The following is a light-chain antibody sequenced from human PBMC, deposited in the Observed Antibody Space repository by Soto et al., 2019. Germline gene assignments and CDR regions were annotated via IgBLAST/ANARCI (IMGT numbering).Light chain of an antibody. CDR3: QQYNSYSYT. CDR2: KAS. V-gene: IGKV1-5*03. Sequence: DIQMIQSPSILSASVGDRVTITCRASQSISSWLAWYQQKPGKAPKLLIYKASSLESGVPSRFSGSGSGTEFTLTISSLQPDDFATYYCQQYNSYSYTFGQGTKVDIK. J-gene: IGKJ2*01. CDR1: QSISSW.